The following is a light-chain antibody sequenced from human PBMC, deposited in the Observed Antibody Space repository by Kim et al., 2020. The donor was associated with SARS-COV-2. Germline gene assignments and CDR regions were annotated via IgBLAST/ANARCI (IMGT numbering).Light chain of an antibody. J-gene: IGKJ5*01. CDR2: DAS. Sequence: DIQMTQFPSSLSASVGDRVTITCQAIQDISNYLNWYQQKPGKAPKVLIYDASNLATGVPSRFSGSGSGTDFTFTISSLQPEDVATYFCQQCDNLPITFGQGTRLEIK. CDR3: QQCDNLPIT. V-gene: IGKV1-33*01. CDR1: QDISNY.